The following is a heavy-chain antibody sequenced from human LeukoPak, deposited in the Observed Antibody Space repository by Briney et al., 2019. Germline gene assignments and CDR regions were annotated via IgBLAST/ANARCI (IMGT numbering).Heavy chain of an antibody. D-gene: IGHD6-6*01. CDR1: GFTFDDYA. J-gene: IGHJ3*02. CDR2: ISHDGSNK. V-gene: IGHV3-30-3*01. CDR3: ARDHSSSPGGGAFDI. Sequence: PGRSLRLSCAASGFTFDDYAMHWVRRAPGKGLEWVAVISHDGSNKYYADSVRGRFTISRDNSKNTLYLQMNSLRAEDTAVYYCARDHSSSPGGGAFDIWGQGTMVTVSS.